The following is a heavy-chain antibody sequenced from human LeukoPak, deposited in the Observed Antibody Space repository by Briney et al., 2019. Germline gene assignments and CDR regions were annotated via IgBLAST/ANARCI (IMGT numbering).Heavy chain of an antibody. CDR3: ARVLFRGDTDAFDI. D-gene: IGHD3-10*01. V-gene: IGHV4-59*12. CDR2: IYHSGST. CDR1: GGSISSYY. Sequence: SESLSLTCTVSGGSISSYYWSWIRQPPGKGLEWIGEIYHSGSTNYSPSLKSRVTISVDKSKNQFSLKLSSVTAADTAVYYCARVLFRGDTDAFDIWGQGTMVTVSS. J-gene: IGHJ3*02.